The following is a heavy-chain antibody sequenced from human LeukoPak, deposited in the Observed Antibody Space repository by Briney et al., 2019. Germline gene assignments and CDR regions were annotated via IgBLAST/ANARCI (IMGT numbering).Heavy chain of an antibody. CDR1: GGSLSSVSYY. CDR3: ASHWMASRRASFDY. V-gene: IGHV4-39*01. D-gene: IGHD5-24*01. J-gene: IGHJ4*02. CDR2: IYYTGST. Sequence: PSETLSLTCTVSGGSLSSVSYYWGWIRQPPGKGLEWIGSIYYTGSTYYNPSLTGRATISVDTSKNQFSLKLSSMTATDTALDYCASHWMASRRASFDYWGQGTLVTVSS.